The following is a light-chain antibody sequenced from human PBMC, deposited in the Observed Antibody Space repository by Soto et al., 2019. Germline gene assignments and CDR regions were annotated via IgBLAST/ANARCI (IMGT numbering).Light chain of an antibody. Sequence: DIQMTQSPSSLSTSVGDRVTITCRASQSISTYLNWYQQKPGKAPKLLIYAASSLQSGVPSRFSGSGSGTDFTLTISGLQPDDFATYYCQQLNSYPYTLGQGTKLEIK. CDR1: QSISTY. CDR2: AAS. V-gene: IGKV1-39*01. J-gene: IGKJ2*01. CDR3: QQLNSYPYT.